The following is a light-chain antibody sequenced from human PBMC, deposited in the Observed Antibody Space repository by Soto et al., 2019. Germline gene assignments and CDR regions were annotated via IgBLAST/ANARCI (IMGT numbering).Light chain of an antibody. CDR2: KSS. CDR3: QQYRGT. J-gene: IGKJ1*01. Sequence: DIQMTQSPSTLSASEGDRVTISCRASQSVSIWLAWYQQKPGRAPKLLIYKSSILESGVPSRFSGSGSGTEFTLTISSLQPDDFATYYCQQYRGTFGQGTKVDI. V-gene: IGKV1-5*03. CDR1: QSVSIW.